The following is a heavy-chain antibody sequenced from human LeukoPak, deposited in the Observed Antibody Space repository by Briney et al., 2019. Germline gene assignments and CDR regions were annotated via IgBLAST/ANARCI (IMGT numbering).Heavy chain of an antibody. CDR2: ISAYNGNT. D-gene: IGHD6-19*01. CDR1: GYTFTSYG. J-gene: IGHJ4*02. Sequence: ASVKVSCKASGYTFTSYGISWVRQAPGQGLEWMGWISAYNGNTNYAQKLQGRATMTTDTSTSTAYMELRSLRSDDTAVYYCARASQFIAVAGNYDYWGQGTLVTVSS. V-gene: IGHV1-18*01. CDR3: ARASQFIAVAGNYDY.